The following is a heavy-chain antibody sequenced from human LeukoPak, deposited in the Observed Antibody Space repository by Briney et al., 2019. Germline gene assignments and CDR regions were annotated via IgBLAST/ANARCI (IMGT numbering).Heavy chain of an antibody. CDR2: INHSGST. V-gene: IGHV4-34*01. J-gene: IGHJ4*01. CDR3: ARGYYDFWSGYWFDY. D-gene: IGHD3-3*01. Sequence: SETLSLTCAVYGGSFSGYYWSWIRQPPGKGLEWIGEINHSGSTNYNPSLKSRVTTSVDTSKNQFSLKLSSVTAADTAVYYCARGYYDFWSGYWFDYWGQEPWSPSPQ. CDR1: GGSFSGYY.